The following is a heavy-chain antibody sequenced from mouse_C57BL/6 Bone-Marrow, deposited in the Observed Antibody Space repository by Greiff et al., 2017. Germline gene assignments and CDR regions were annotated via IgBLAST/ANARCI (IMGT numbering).Heavy chain of an antibody. Sequence: EVQLKESGPVLVKPGASVKMSCKASGYTFTDYYMNWVKQSHGKSLEWIGVINPYNGGTSYNQKFKGKATLTVDKSSSTAYMELNSLTSEDSAVYYCARGAREAMDYWGQGTSVTVSS. J-gene: IGHJ4*01. CDR1: GYTFTDYY. D-gene: IGHD3-3*01. CDR2: INPYNGGT. CDR3: ARGAREAMDY. V-gene: IGHV1-19*01.